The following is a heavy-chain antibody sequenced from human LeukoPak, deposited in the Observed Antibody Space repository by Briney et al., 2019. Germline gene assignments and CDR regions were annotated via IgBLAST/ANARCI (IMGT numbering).Heavy chain of an antibody. CDR1: GFIFSNFA. Sequence: PGGSLRLSCAASGFIFSNFAMHWVRQAPGKGLEWVALISYDGSHTYYADSMKGRFTISRDNSRNVFYLQMTSLSGHDSAVYYCAREEQELVRDYYYYMDVWGKGTTVTVSS. CDR3: AREEQELVRDYYYYMDV. J-gene: IGHJ6*03. D-gene: IGHD6-13*01. V-gene: IGHV3-30*01. CDR2: ISYDGSHT.